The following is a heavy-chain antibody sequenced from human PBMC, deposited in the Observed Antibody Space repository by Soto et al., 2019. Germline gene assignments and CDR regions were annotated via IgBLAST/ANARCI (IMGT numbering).Heavy chain of an antibody. CDR2: INAYNGNT. V-gene: IGHV1-18*01. D-gene: IGHD6-19*01. CDR3: ARDPVAGTYFDY. CDR1: GYTFTSYG. J-gene: IGHJ4*02. Sequence: VASVKVSCKASGYTFTSYGISWVRQAPGQGLEWMGWINAYNGNTNYAQKLQGRVTMTTDTSTSTAYMELRSLRSDDTAVFYCARDPVAGTYFDYWGQGTLVTVSS.